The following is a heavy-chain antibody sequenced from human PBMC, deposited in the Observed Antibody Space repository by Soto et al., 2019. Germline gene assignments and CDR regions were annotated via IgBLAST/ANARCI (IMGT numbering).Heavy chain of an antibody. Sequence: GGSLTLSCAASGFTFSSYAMHWVRQAPGKGLEWVAVISYDGSNKYYADSVKGRFTISRDNSKNTLYLQMNSLRAEDTAVYYCARDGWAGGYLDYWGQGTLVTVSS. D-gene: IGHD1-26*01. CDR1: GFTFSSYA. CDR2: ISYDGSNK. J-gene: IGHJ4*02. V-gene: IGHV3-30-3*01. CDR3: ARDGWAGGYLDY.